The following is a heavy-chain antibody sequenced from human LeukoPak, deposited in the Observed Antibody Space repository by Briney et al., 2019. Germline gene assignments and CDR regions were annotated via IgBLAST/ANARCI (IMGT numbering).Heavy chain of an antibody. CDR2: IRYDGSNK. CDR3: AKAIHSSSSGVVDY. CDR1: GFTFSNYA. D-gene: IGHD6-6*01. V-gene: IGHV3-30*02. J-gene: IGHJ4*02. Sequence: GGSLRLSCAASGFTFSNYAMHWVRQAPGKGLEWVTFIRYDGSNKYYAESVKGRFTISRDNPKNTLYLQMSSLRAEDTAVYYCAKAIHSSSSGVVDYWGQGTLVTVSS.